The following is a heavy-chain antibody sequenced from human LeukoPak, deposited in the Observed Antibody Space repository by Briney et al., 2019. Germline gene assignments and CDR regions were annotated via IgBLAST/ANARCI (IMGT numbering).Heavy chain of an antibody. V-gene: IGHV1-69*05. CDR3: ARVRNLVDSSGYYLSYYYYYMDV. CDR2: IIPIFGTA. J-gene: IGHJ6*03. D-gene: IGHD3-22*01. Sequence: GASVKVSCKASGGTFSSYAISWVRQAPGQGLEWMGGIIPIFGTANYAQKFQGRVTITTDESTSTAYMELSSLRSEDTAVYYCARVRNLVDSSGYYLSYYYYYMDVWGKGTTVTVSS. CDR1: GGTFSSYA.